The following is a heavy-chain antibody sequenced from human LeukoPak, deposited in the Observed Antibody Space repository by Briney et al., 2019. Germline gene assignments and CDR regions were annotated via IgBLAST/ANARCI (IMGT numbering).Heavy chain of an antibody. CDR2: ISGSGGST. CDR3: AKRSTPGGYYFDY. Sequence: PGGSLRLSCAASGFTFGSYAMSWVRQAPGKGLEWVSAISGSGGSTYYADSVKGRFTISRDNSKNTLYLQMNSLRAEDTAVYYCAKRSTPGGYYFDYWGQGTLVTVSS. D-gene: IGHD3-10*01. J-gene: IGHJ4*02. V-gene: IGHV3-23*01. CDR1: GFTFGSYA.